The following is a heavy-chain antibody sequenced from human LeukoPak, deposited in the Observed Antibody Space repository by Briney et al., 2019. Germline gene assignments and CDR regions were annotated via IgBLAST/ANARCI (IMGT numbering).Heavy chain of an antibody. V-gene: IGHV3-23*01. J-gene: IGHJ4*02. Sequence: GGSLRLSCAAFGFHFSSYVMRWIRQAPGKGLEWLSAISPSTGTTFYTDSVKGRFTISRDNSKNTLYLQMNILRAEDMAVYYCATKTSNGDLYFDYWGQGSLVTASS. CDR2: ISPSTGTT. D-gene: IGHD4-17*01. CDR1: GFHFSSYV. CDR3: ATKTSNGDLYFDY.